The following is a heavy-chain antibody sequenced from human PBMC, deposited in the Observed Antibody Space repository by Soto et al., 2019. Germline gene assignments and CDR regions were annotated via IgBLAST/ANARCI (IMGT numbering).Heavy chain of an antibody. D-gene: IGHD5-18*01. V-gene: IGHV3-30*18. J-gene: IGHJ4*02. CDR3: AKASRGYTAMAHYFDY. Sequence: GGSLRLSCAASGFTFSSYGMHWVRQAPGKGLEWVAVISYDGSNKYYADSVKGRFTISRDNSKNTLYLQMNSLRAEDTAVYYCAKASRGYTAMAHYFDYWGQGTLVTVSS. CDR2: ISYDGSNK. CDR1: GFTFSSYG.